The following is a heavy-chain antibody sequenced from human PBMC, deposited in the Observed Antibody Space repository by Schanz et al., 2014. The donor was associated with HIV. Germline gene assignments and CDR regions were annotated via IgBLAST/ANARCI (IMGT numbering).Heavy chain of an antibody. CDR3: ARMGYYDSRGYYYEFGMDV. V-gene: IGHV1-18*04. J-gene: IGHJ6*02. Sequence: QVQLLQSGTEVKKPGASVKVSCKGSRYSFTRYGISWVRQAPGQGLEWMGWISGDSNNTKYEQKFQARVTMTTDISTTTAYMELRSLRSDDTAVYYCARMGYYDSRGYYYEFGMDVWGQGTTVTVSS. CDR2: ISGDSNNT. CDR1: RYSFTRYG. D-gene: IGHD3-22*01.